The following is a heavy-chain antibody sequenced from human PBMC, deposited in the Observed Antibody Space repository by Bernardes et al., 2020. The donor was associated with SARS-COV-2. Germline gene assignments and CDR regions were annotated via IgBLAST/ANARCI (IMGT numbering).Heavy chain of an antibody. CDR1: GASISSGGYY. J-gene: IGHJ4*02. V-gene: IGHV4-31*03. CDR2: IHHTGST. Sequence: SETLSLTCSLSGASISSGGYYWSWIRQHPEKGLEWIGNIHHTGSTYYNPSLTDRVAISVDTSKNVFSLQLTSVTAADTAVYFCARGPWSRGVYFDSWGQGTLVAVS. CDR3: ARGPWSRGVYFDS. D-gene: IGHD2-15*01.